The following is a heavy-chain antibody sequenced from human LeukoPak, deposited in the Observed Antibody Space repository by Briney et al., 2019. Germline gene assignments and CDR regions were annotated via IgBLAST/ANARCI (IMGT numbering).Heavy chain of an antibody. D-gene: IGHD5-18*01. J-gene: IGHJ4*02. Sequence: ASVKVSCKASGYTFTSYDINWVRQATGQGLEWMGWMNPNSGNTGYAQKFQGRVTMTRNTSIRTAYMGLSMCGSEAPAGYYCARKAWIQLCFRGYYFDYWGQGTLVTVSS. CDR2: MNPNSGNT. V-gene: IGHV1-8*01. CDR1: GYTFTSYD. CDR3: ARKAWIQLCFRGYYFDY.